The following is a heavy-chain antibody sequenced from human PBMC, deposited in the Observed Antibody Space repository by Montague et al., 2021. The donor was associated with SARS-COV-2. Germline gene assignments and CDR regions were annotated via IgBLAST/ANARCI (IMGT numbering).Heavy chain of an antibody. V-gene: IGHV6-1*01. CDR2: TYYRSKWYN. CDR1: GDSVSSNIAT. J-gene: IGHJ4*02. Sequence: CAISGDSVSSNIATWYWIRQSPSRGLEWLGRTYYRSKWYNDYAESVKSRITIDPDTSKHQFSLHLNSVTPEDTAVDYCARLPVGSKYYFEFWSQGTLVTVSA. D-gene: IGHD2-2*01. CDR3: ARLPVGSKYYFEF.